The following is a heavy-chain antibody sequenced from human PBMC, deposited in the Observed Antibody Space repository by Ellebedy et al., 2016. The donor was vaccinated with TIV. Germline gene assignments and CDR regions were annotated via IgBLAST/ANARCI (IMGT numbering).Heavy chain of an antibody. D-gene: IGHD3-10*01. J-gene: IGHJ6*02. CDR1: GYTFTGYY. Sequence: ASVKVSCKASGYTFTGYYLLWVRQPPGQGLECVGWINPNTGDTYYVEKFQGRVSITRDRSISTAYMELSRLRFEDTAVYYCHVWFGELRYGMDVWGQGTTVSVSS. V-gene: IGHV1-2*02. CDR2: INPNTGDT. CDR3: HVWFGELRYGMDV.